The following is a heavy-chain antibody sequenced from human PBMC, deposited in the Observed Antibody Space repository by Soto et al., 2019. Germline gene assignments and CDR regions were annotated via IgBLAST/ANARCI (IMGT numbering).Heavy chain of an antibody. Sequence: PGGSLRLSCAASGFTFSGYSMNWVRQAPGKGLEWLSSISRSSNYIYYADSVKGRFTISRDNAKNSLYLQMSSLRAEDTAVYYCARDLARDYGMDVWGQGTAVTVSS. CDR2: ISRSSNYI. CDR3: ARDLARDYGMDV. CDR1: GFTFSGYS. J-gene: IGHJ6*02. V-gene: IGHV3-21*01. D-gene: IGHD2-21*01.